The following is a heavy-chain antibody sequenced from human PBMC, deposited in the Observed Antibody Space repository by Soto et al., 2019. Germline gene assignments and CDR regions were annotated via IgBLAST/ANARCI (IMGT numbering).Heavy chain of an antibody. CDR2: ISYDGSNK. J-gene: IGHJ4*02. Sequence: QVQLVESGGGVVQPGRSLRLSCAASGFTFSSYGMHWVRQAPGKGLEWVAVISYDGSNKYYADSVKGRFTISRDNSKNTLYLQMNSLRAEDTAVYYCAKGSPHCSSPSCYLGLIDYWGQGTLVTVSS. V-gene: IGHV3-30*18. CDR1: GFTFSSYG. CDR3: AKGSPHCSSPSCYLGLIDY. D-gene: IGHD2-2*01.